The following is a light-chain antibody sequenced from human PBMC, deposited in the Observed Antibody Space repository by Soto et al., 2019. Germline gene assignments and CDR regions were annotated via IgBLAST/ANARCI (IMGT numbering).Light chain of an antibody. J-gene: IGLJ1*01. V-gene: IGLV2-8*01. CDR1: SSDVGANNY. Sequence: QSALTQPPSAPGSPGQSVTISCTGTSSDVGANNYVSWYQQHPGKAPKLMIYEVTKRPSGVPVRFSGSKSGNTASLTVSGLQAEDEADYYCSSYAGGNRVFGTGTKVTVL. CDR2: EVT. CDR3: SSYAGGNRV.